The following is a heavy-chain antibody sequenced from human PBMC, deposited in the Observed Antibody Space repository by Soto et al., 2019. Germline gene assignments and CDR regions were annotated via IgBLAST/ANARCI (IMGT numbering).Heavy chain of an antibody. CDR3: ARDRPYYDSSGLPDY. CDR1: GGSISSGDYY. Sequence: PSETLSLTCTVSGGSISSGDYYWIWIRQPPGKGLEWIGYIYYSGSTYYNPSLKSRVTISVDTSKNQFSLKLSSVPAADTAVYYCARDRPYYDSSGLPDYGGQGTLVTVSS. D-gene: IGHD3-22*01. J-gene: IGHJ4*02. V-gene: IGHV4-30-4*01. CDR2: IYYSGST.